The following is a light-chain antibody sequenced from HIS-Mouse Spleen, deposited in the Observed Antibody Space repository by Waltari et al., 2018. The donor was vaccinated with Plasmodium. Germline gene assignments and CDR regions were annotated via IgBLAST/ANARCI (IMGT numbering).Light chain of an antibody. CDR3: SSYAGSNNLV. CDR2: EVS. J-gene: IGLJ2*01. CDR1: SSDVGGYYY. V-gene: IGLV2-8*01. Sequence: PSAPGSPGQSVTISCTGTSSDVGGYYYVSWYQQHPGKAPKLMIYEVSKRPSGVPDRFSGSKSGNTASLTVSGLQAEDEADYYCSSYAGSNNLVFGGGTKLTVL.